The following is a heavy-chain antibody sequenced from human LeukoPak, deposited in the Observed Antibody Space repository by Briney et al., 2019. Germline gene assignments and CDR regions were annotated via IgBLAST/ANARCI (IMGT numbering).Heavy chain of an antibody. CDR3: AGHHPRNTVDF. V-gene: IGHV4-59*08. CDR2: ISDIGSI. Sequence: PSETLSLTCTVSGGSISSYYWSWIRQPPGKGLEWIAHISDIGSINYNPSLKSRVAISLDTSKNQFSLKLSSVTAADTAVYYCAGHHPRNTVDFWGQGTLVTVSS. CDR1: GGSISSYY. J-gene: IGHJ4*02. D-gene: IGHD2/OR15-2a*01.